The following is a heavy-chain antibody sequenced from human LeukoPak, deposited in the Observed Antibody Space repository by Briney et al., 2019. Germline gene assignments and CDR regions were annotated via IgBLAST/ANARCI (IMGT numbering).Heavy chain of an antibody. D-gene: IGHD6-13*01. Sequence: PGGSLRLSCAASGFTFSNAWMSWVRQAPGKGLEWVGRIKSKTDGGTTDYAAPVKGRFTISRDDSKNTLYLQMNSLKTEDTAMYYCARELYEDSSWYPSYYFDYWGQETLVTVSS. CDR2: IKSKTDGGTT. CDR1: GFTFSNAW. J-gene: IGHJ4*02. V-gene: IGHV3-15*01. CDR3: ARELYEDSSWYPSYYFDY.